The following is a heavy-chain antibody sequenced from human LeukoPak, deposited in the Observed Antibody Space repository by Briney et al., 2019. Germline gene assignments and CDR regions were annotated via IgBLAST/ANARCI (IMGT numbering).Heavy chain of an antibody. Sequence: PSETLSLTCTVSGGSISSSSYYWGWIRQPPGKGLEWIGSIYYSGSTYYNPSLKSRVTISVDTSKNQFSLKLSSVTAADTAVYYCARRHCDNDSCNGYDIWGQGTMVTVSS. V-gene: IGHV4-39*07. D-gene: IGHD2-2*01. CDR3: ARRHCDNDSCNGYDI. CDR1: GGSISSSSYY. J-gene: IGHJ3*02. CDR2: IYYSGST.